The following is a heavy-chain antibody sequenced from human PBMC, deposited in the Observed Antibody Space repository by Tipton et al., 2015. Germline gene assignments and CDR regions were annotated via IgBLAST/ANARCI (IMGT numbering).Heavy chain of an antibody. Sequence: TLSLTCTVSGDSIRSYYWSWIRQSPGRELEWIGHLFYNGNTTYSPSLKSRVTISVDSSMNHLSLRLNSLTAADTAVYYCARAIPHYYGLENVGYYFADWGQGTLVTVSS. CDR1: GDSIRSYY. J-gene: IGHJ4*02. V-gene: IGHV4-59*01. CDR3: ARAIPHYYGLENVGYYFAD. D-gene: IGHD3/OR15-3a*01. CDR2: LFYNGNT.